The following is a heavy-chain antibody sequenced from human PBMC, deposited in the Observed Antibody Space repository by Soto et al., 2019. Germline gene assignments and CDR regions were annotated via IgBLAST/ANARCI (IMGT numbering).Heavy chain of an antibody. D-gene: IGHD6-13*01. Sequence: QVQLVESGGGVVQPGRSLRLSCAASGFTFSSYGMHWVRQAPGKGLEWVAVISYDGSNKYYADSVKGRFTISRDNSKNTLYLQMNSLRAEDTAVYYCAKDVGAAAGNYYYGMVVWGQGTTVTVSS. CDR2: ISYDGSNK. V-gene: IGHV3-30*18. J-gene: IGHJ6*02. CDR1: GFTFSSYG. CDR3: AKDVGAAAGNYYYGMVV.